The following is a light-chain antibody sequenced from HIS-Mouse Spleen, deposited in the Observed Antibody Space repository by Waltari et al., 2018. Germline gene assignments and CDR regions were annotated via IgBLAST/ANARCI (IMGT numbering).Light chain of an antibody. CDR2: DAS. J-gene: IGKJ4*01. CDR1: QSVSSY. Sequence: EIVLTQSPATLSLSPGERATLSCRASQSVSSYLAWYQQKPGQAPRRLIYDASNRATGIPARFSGSGSGTDFTITISSLEPEDFAVYYCQQRSNWLTFGGGTKVEIK. CDR3: QQRSNWLT. V-gene: IGKV3-11*01.